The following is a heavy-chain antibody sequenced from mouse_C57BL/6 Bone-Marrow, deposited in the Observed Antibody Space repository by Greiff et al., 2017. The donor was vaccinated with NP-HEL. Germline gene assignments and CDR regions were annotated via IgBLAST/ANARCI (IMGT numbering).Heavy chain of an antibody. CDR1: GFTFSDYG. J-gene: IGHJ3*01. Sequence: EVKLVESGGGLVKPGRSLKLSCAASGFTFSDYGMHWVRQAPEKGLEWVAYISSGSSTIYYADTVKGRFTISRDNAKNTLFLQMTSLRSEDTAMYYCARGLRLRRFAYWGQGTLVTVSA. D-gene: IGHD3-2*02. V-gene: IGHV5-17*01. CDR2: ISSGSSTI. CDR3: ARGLRLRRFAY.